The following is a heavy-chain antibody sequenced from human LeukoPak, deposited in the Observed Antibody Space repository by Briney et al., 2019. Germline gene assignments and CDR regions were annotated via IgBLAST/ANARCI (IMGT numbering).Heavy chain of an antibody. D-gene: IGHD3-16*01. V-gene: IGHV4-38-2*01. J-gene: IGHJ6*03. CDR1: GSSILSGYY. CDR2: IDHSGST. Sequence: SETLSLTCAVSGSSILSGYYWGWIRQPPEKGLEWIGSIDHSGSTYYNPSLRTRVTMSVDTSNNELSLKVYSVTAADTAIYYCARVDNYNAWGSYATNQKYYSYMDVWGKGTTVTVSS. CDR3: ARVDNYNAWGSYATNQKYYSYMDV.